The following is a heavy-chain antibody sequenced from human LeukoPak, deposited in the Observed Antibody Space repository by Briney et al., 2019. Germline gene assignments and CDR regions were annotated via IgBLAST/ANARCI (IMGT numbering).Heavy chain of an antibody. D-gene: IGHD1-26*01. V-gene: IGHV3-23*01. Sequence: GGSLSLSCAASGFIFSSHGMNWVRQAPGKGLEWVSGVTVSGAGTYYADSVKGRFTISRDNSKNTLYLQMNSLRAEDTAVYYCAKRYSGNTGAFNIWGQGTMVTVSS. CDR2: VTVSGAGT. CDR1: GFIFSSHG. CDR3: AKRYSGNTGAFNI. J-gene: IGHJ3*02.